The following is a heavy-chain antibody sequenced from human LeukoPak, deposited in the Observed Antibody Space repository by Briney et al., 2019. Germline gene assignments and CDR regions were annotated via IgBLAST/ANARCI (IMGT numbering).Heavy chain of an antibody. V-gene: IGHV3-48*03. CDR2: MSSRGSII. Sequence: PGGSLRLSCAASGFTFSSYEMNWVRQAPGKGVEWVSYMSSRGSIIFYADSVKGRFTISRDNAKNSLYLQMDSLRVEDTAVYYCARGAAGGMYNWFDPWGQGTLVTVSS. J-gene: IGHJ5*02. D-gene: IGHD6-13*01. CDR3: ARGAAGGMYNWFDP. CDR1: GFTFSSYE.